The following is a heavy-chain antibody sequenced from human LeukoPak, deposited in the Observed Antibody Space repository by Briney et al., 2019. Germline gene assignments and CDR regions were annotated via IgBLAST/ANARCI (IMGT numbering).Heavy chain of an antibody. J-gene: IGHJ4*02. CDR2: IIPIFGTA. D-gene: IGHD3-3*01. CDR3: ARAVLRFLEWLDPYFDY. Sequence: SVKVSCKASGGTFSSYAISWVRQAPGQGLEWMGGIIPIFGTANYAQKFQGRVTITADESTSTAYMELSSLRSEDTAVYYCARAVLRFLEWLDPYFDYWGQGTLVTVSS. V-gene: IGHV1-69*13. CDR1: GGTFSSYA.